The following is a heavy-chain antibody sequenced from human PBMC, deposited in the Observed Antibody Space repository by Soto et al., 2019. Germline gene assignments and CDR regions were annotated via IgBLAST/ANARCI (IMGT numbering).Heavy chain of an antibody. CDR2: IWHDGSNK. CDR1: GFTFSSYG. Sequence: GGSLRLSCAASGFTFSSYGMHWVRQAPGKGLEWVAVIWHDGSNKYYADSVKGRFTISRDNSKNTLYLQMNSLRAEDTAVYYCARVGPYDFWSGYNYYYYGMDVWGQGTTVTVSS. J-gene: IGHJ6*02. D-gene: IGHD3-3*01. V-gene: IGHV3-33*01. CDR3: ARVGPYDFWSGYNYYYYGMDV.